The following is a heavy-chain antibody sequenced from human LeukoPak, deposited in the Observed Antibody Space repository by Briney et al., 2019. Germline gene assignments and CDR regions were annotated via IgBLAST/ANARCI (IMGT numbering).Heavy chain of an antibody. V-gene: IGHV3-43*02. CDR2: ISGDGGST. D-gene: IGHD6-13*01. J-gene: IGHJ5*02. CDR1: GFTFDDYA. CDR3: AKDSRWQQLFDWFDP. Sequence: PGGSLRLSCAASGFTFDDYAMHWVRQAPGKGLEWVSLISGDGGSTYYADSVKGRFTISRDNSKNSLYLQMNSLRTEDTALYYCAKDSRWQQLFDWFDPWGQGTLVTVSS.